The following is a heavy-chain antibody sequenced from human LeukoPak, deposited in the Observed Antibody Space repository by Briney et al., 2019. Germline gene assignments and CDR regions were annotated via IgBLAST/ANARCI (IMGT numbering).Heavy chain of an antibody. V-gene: IGHV1-2*02. D-gene: IGHD2-15*01. J-gene: IGHJ3*02. CDR2: INPNSGGT. Sequence: ASVKVSFTASGYIFTGYYMHWVRQAPGQGLEWMGWINPNSGGTNYAQKFQGRITMTRDTSISTAYMELTTLRSDDTAVYYCARDRGGYCSGDSCLDAFDIWGQGSVVTVSS. CDR1: GYIFTGYY. CDR3: ARDRGGYCSGDSCLDAFDI.